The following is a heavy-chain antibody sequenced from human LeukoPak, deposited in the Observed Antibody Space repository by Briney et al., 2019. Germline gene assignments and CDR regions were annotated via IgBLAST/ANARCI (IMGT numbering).Heavy chain of an antibody. J-gene: IGHJ4*02. CDR3: ARHRVATIMSIGCFDY. CDR1: GGSISSGGYS. D-gene: IGHD5-24*01. Sequence: SETLSLTCTVSGGSISSGGYSWSWIRQHPGKGLEWIGYIYYSGSTYYNPSLKSRVTISVDTSKNQFSLKLSSVTAADTAVYYCARHRVATIMSIGCFDYWGQGTLVTVSS. V-gene: IGHV4-31*03. CDR2: IYYSGST.